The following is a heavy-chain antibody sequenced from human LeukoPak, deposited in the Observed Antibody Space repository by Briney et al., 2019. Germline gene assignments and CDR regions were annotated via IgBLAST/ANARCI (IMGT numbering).Heavy chain of an antibody. CDR1: GGTFSSYA. J-gene: IGHJ4*02. D-gene: IGHD2-21*02. CDR3: ARSAYCGGDCYTIHFDY. V-gene: IGHV1-69*05. Sequence: SSVKVSCQASGGTFSSYAISWVRQAPGQGLEGMGGIIPTFGTANYAQKFQGRVTITTDESTSTASMELSSLRSEDTAVYYCARSAYCGGDCYTIHFDYWGQGTLVTVSS. CDR2: IIPTFGTA.